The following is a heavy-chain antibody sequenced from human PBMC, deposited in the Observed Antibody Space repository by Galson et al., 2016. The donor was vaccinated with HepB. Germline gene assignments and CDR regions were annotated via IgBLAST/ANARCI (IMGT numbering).Heavy chain of an antibody. CDR1: GDSVSNDNAA. J-gene: IGHJ6*04. CDR2: TYYMSKWYT. Sequence: CAISGDSVSNDNAAWNWVRQSPSRGLEWLGRTYYMSKWYTDYALSVRGRITIKSDTSKNQFSLQLTSVTPEDTAVYYCARTGCSPDLTTSCFYHGMDIWGEGTTVTVSS. D-gene: IGHD1/OR15-1a*01. V-gene: IGHV6-1*01. CDR3: ARTGCSPDLTTSCFYHGMDI.